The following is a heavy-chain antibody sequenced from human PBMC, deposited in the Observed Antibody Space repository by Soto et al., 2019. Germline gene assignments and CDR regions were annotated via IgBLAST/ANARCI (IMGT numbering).Heavy chain of an antibody. CDR3: ARVGKYFGAATVDWFDP. D-gene: IGHD3-3*01. V-gene: IGHV4-59*01. CDR1: GGSISSYY. Sequence: PSETLSLTCTVSGGSISSYYWSLIRQPPGKGLEWIGYIYYSGSTNYNPSLKSRVTISVDTSKNQFSLKLSSVTAADTAVYYCARVGKYFGAATVDWFDPWGQGTLVTVSS. CDR2: IYYSGST. J-gene: IGHJ5*02.